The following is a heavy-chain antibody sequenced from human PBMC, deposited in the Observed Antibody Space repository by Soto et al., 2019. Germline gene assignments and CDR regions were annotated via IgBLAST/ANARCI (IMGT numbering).Heavy chain of an antibody. CDR1: GYTFSDFW. CDR3: APHLGEHSRSADF. D-gene: IGHD3-16*01. V-gene: IGHV5-51*01. J-gene: IGHJ4*02. CDR2: IYPGDSDT. Sequence: PGESLKISCKGSGYTFSDFWIAWVRQMPGKGLEWMGIIYPGDSDTRHSPSFEGQVSMSADAPNTTAYLHWSSLKASDTAIYYCAPHLGEHSRSADFWGQGTLVTVSS.